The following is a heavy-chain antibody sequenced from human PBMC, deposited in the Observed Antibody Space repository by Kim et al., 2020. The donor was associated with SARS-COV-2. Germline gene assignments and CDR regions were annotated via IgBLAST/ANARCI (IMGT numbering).Heavy chain of an antibody. CDR3: AGALGLLTAYSN. CDR2: ISSIGSSR. J-gene: IGHJ4*02. V-gene: IGHV3-11*01. CDR1: VFKFIDYD. D-gene: IGHD3-9*01. Sequence: GGSLRLSCAASVFKFIDYDMSWTRQAPGKGLAWNSYISSIGSSRYYAESVKDRFTISRDNARSSVYLQLNSLRAEDTALYYCAGALGLLTAYSNWGQGTLVTVSS.